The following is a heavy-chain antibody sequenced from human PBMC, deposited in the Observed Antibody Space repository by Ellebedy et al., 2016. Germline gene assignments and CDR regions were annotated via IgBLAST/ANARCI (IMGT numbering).Heavy chain of an antibody. J-gene: IGHJ4*02. Sequence: GGSLRLSCAASGFTFSNAWMNWVRQAPGQGLGWVGRIKSKTDGGAADYAAPVKGRFTISRDDSKNTLYLQMNSLKTEDTAVYFCTTVYRYNYDSVWGQGTLVTVSS. CDR2: IKSKTDGGAA. CDR3: TTVYRYNYDSV. D-gene: IGHD5-18*01. V-gene: IGHV3-15*01. CDR1: GFTFSNAW.